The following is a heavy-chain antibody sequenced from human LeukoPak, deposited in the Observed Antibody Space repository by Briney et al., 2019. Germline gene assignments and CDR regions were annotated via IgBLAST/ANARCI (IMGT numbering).Heavy chain of an antibody. V-gene: IGHV1-8*01. Sequence: ASVKVSCKASGYTFASYDVNWVRQATGQGLEWMGWMNTISGNTGHAQKLQGRVTMTRNTSISTAYMELSSLRSDDTAVYYCVAKGCWGQGTLVTVSS. CDR3: VAKGC. CDR2: MNTISGNT. CDR1: GYTFASYD. J-gene: IGHJ4*02.